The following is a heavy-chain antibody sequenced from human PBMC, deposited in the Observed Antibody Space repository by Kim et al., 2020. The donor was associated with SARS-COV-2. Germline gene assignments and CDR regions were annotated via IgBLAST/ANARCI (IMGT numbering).Heavy chain of an antibody. Sequence: GGSLRLSCAASGFTFSSYSMNWVRQAPGKGLEWVSSISSSSSYIYYADSVKGRFTISRDNAKNSLYLQMNSLRAEDTAVYYCARDNRVLATRGTKNAFDIWGQGTMVTVSS. CDR3: ARDNRVLATRGTKNAFDI. J-gene: IGHJ3*02. D-gene: IGHD1-1*01. V-gene: IGHV3-21*01. CDR2: ISSSSSYI. CDR1: GFTFSSYS.